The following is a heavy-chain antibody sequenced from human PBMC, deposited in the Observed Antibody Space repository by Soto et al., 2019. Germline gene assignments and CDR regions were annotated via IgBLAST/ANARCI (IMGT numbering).Heavy chain of an antibody. D-gene: IGHD6-13*01. CDR1: GYTFTSDY. V-gene: IGHV1-46*01. Sequence: ASVKVSCKASGYTFTSDYMHWVRQAPGQGLEWMGIINPSGGSTSYAQKFQGRVTMTRGTSTSTVYMELSSLRSEDTAVYYCARDPAVGAAAGTRPYRNYYYGMDVWGQGTTVTVSS. J-gene: IGHJ6*02. CDR2: INPSGGST. CDR3: ARDPAVGAAAGTRPYRNYYYGMDV.